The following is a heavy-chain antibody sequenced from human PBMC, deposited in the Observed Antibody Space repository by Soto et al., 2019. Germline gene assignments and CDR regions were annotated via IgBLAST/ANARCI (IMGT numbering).Heavy chain of an antibody. CDR3: ARAAGYSGYEDEAYFDY. CDR1: GFTFSSYA. CDR2: ISYDGSNK. Sequence: QVQLVESGGGVVQPGRSLRLSCAASGFTFSSYAMHWVRQAPGKGLEWVAVISYDGSNKYYADSVKGRFTISRDNSKNTLYLQMNSLRAEDTAVYYCARAAGYSGYEDEAYFDYWGQGTLVTVSS. D-gene: IGHD5-12*01. J-gene: IGHJ4*02. V-gene: IGHV3-30-3*01.